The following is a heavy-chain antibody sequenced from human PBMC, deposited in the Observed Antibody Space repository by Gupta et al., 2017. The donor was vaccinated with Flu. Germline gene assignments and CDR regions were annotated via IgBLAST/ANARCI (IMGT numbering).Heavy chain of an antibody. J-gene: IGHJ6*02. CDR2: ITDSDT. D-gene: IGHD2-15*01. CDR3: AKRDNVVVVAGLDV. V-gene: IGHV3-23*01. Sequence: VRQAPGKGMEWVAIITDSDTNYIESVKGRFTISRDNSKNMLYLQMNSLRAEDTAVYCCAKRDNVVVVAGLDVWGQGTTVTVSS.